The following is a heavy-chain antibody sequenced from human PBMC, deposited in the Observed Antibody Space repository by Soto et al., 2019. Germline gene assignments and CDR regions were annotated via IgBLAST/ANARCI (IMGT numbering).Heavy chain of an antibody. J-gene: IGHJ6*02. D-gene: IGHD3-10*01. CDR3: ARDSRFRLDGMDV. V-gene: IGHV4-31*03. Sequence: PSETLSLTCTVSGGSISSGGYYWSWVRQHPGKGLEWIGYIYYSGSTYYNPSLKSRVTISVDTSKNQFSLKLSSVTAADTAVYYCARDSRFRLDGMDVWGQGTTVTVS. CDR1: GGSISSGGYY. CDR2: IYYSGST.